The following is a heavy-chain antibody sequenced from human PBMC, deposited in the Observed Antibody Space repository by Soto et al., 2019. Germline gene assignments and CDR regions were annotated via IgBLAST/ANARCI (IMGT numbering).Heavy chain of an antibody. CDR2: IYYSGST. D-gene: IGHD3-9*01. Sequence: QLQLQESGPGLVKPSETLSLTCTVSGGSISSSSYYWGWIRQPPGKGLEWIGSIYYSGSTYYNPSLKSRVPISVDTSKNQFSLKLSSVTAADTAVYYCARQYFDWLLGNNWFDPWGQGTLVTVSS. J-gene: IGHJ5*02. V-gene: IGHV4-39*01. CDR1: GGSISSSSYY. CDR3: ARQYFDWLLGNNWFDP.